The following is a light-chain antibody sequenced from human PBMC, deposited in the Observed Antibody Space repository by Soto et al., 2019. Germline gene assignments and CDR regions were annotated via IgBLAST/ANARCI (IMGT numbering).Light chain of an antibody. Sequence: DIQMTQSPSAMSASVGDRVTITCRASQGVRTYLAWFQQKPGKVPKRLIYAASTLESGVPARFSGSGSGTDFTLTISNLQPDDFATYYCQQSSSSPLTFGGGTKVDI. CDR3: QQSSSSPLT. CDR1: QGVRTY. V-gene: IGKV1-17*03. J-gene: IGKJ4*01. CDR2: AAS.